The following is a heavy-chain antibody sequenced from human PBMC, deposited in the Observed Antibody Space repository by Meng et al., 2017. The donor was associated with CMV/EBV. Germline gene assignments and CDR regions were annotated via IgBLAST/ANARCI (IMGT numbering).Heavy chain of an antibody. Sequence: SVKVSCKASGGTFSSYAISWVRQAPGQGLEWMGGIIPIFGTANYAQKFQGRVTITTDESTSTAYMEPSSLRSEDTAVYYCASDMRPEPDYYYYYGMDVWGQGTTVTVSS. CDR3: ASDMRPEPDYYYYYGMDV. V-gene: IGHV1-69*05. J-gene: IGHJ6*02. CDR1: GGTFSSYA. CDR2: IIPIFGTA.